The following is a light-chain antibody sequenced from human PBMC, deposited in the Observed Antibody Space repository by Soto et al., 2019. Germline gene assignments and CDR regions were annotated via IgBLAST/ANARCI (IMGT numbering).Light chain of an antibody. CDR1: GSNVGASYD. CDR3: QSYDNILSGPL. V-gene: IGLV1-40*01. J-gene: IGLJ3*02. Sequence: QSVLTQPPSVSGAPVQTITMSCTGSGSNVGASYDVHWYQLLPGAGPRLLIYKNNNRPSGVPDRFSGSKSGTSASLAITGLRAEDEADYYCQSYDNILSGPLFGGGTKLTVL. CDR2: KNN.